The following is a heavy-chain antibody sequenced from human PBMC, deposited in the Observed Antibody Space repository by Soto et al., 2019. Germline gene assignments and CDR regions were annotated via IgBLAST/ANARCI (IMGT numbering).Heavy chain of an antibody. Sequence: ASVKVSCKASGYTFTSYYMHWVRQAPGQGLEWMGIINPSGGSTSYAQKFQGRVTMTRDTSTSTVYMELSSLRSEDTAVYYCARDPYSSGWYTGGNYYGMDVWGQGTTVTVSS. J-gene: IGHJ6*02. D-gene: IGHD6-19*01. CDR1: GYTFTSYY. CDR2: INPSGGST. V-gene: IGHV1-46*01. CDR3: ARDPYSSGWYTGGNYYGMDV.